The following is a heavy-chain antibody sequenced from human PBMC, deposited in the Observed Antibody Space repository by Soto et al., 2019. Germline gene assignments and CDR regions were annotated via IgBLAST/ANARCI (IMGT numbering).Heavy chain of an antibody. V-gene: IGHV4-59*01. CDR2: IYYSGST. CDR3: ARESGFGELFYYYGMDV. D-gene: IGHD3-10*01. Sequence: SETLSLTCTVSGGSISSYYWSWIRQPPGKGLEWIGYIYYSGSTNYNPSLKSRVTISVDTSKNQFSLKLSSVTAADTAVYYCARESGFGELFYYYGMDVWGQGTTVTVSS. J-gene: IGHJ6*02. CDR1: GGSISSYY.